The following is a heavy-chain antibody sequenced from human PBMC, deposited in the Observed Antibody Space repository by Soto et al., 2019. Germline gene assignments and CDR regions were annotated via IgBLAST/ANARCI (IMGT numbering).Heavy chain of an antibody. V-gene: IGHV3-23*01. D-gene: IGHD2-15*01. CDR1: GFTFSSYA. J-gene: IGHJ4*02. CDR2: ISGGGGST. CDR3: AKDPLPYCSGGSCYPHSYFFDY. Sequence: GGSLRLSCAASGFTFSSYAMSWVRQAPGKGLEWVSAISGGGGSTYYADSVKGRFTISRDNSKNTLYLQMNSLRAEDTAVYYCAKDPLPYCSGGSCYPHSYFFDYRGQGTSVIVSS.